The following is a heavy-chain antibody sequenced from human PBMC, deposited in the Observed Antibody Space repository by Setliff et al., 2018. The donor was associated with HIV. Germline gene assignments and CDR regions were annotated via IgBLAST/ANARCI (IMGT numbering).Heavy chain of an antibody. CDR2: INPSNGSA. CDR3: AREVYSRAGGYYYGMDV. D-gene: IGHD6-13*01. CDR1: GYTFTSCF. Sequence: ASVQVSCKASGYTFTSCFLHWVRQAPGQGLEYMGIINPSNGSADYVEKFQGGVTITTDESTSTAYMELSSLRSEDTAVYYCAREVYSRAGGYYYGMDVWGQGTTVTVSS. J-gene: IGHJ6*02. V-gene: IGHV1-46*01.